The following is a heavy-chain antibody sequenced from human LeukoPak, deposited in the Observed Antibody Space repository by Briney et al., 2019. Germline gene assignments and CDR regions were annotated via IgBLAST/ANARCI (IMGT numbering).Heavy chain of an antibody. D-gene: IGHD2-2*02. CDR3: ARDRPGRYCSSTRCYTASPFDP. CDR2: IIPIFGTA. V-gene: IGHV1-69*13. J-gene: IGHJ5*02. Sequence: ASVKVSCKASRGTFSSYAISWVRQAPGQGLEWMGGIIPIFGTANYAQKFQGRVTITADESTSTAYMELSSLRSEDTAVYYCARDRPGRYCSSTRCYTASPFDPWGQGTLVIVSS. CDR1: RGTFSSYA.